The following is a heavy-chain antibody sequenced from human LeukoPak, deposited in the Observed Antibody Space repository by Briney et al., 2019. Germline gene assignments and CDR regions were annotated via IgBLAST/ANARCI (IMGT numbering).Heavy chain of an antibody. CDR1: GFTFSTYA. V-gene: IGHV3-23*01. CDR2: ISGSGGTT. CDR3: ATTVGYCSSTSCSRFRYFDY. D-gene: IGHD2-2*01. J-gene: IGHJ4*02. Sequence: GGFLRLSCAASGFTFSTYAMTWVRQAPGKGLEWVSSISGSGGTTYYADSVKGRFTISRDNSKNTLSLQMNSLRAEDTAVYYCATTVGYCSSTSCSRFRYFDYWGQGTLVTVSS.